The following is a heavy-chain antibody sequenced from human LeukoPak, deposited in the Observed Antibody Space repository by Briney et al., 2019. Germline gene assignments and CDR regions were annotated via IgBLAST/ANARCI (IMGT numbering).Heavy chain of an antibody. CDR1: GFAFSSNW. Sequence: PGGSLRLSCAASGFAFSSNWMHWVRHTPGKGLVWVSRIYSGGSGTSYADSVEGRFTIYRDNSKNTLYLQMNSLRAEDTAVYYCANHHYYDSSGYYPHWYFDLWGRGTLVTVSS. CDR3: ANHHYYDSSGYYPHWYFDL. V-gene: IGHV3-74*01. J-gene: IGHJ2*01. D-gene: IGHD3-22*01. CDR2: IYSGGSGT.